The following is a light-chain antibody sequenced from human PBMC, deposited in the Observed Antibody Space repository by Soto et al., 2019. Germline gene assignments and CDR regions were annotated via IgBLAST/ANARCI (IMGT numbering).Light chain of an antibody. J-gene: IGKJ3*01. V-gene: IGKV1-5*03. Sequence: DIQMTQSPSTLSASVGDRVTITCRASQSISSWLAWYQQKPGKAPKLLIYKASSLESGVPSRFSGSGSGTEFTLTISSLQPDDFATDYCQQYNSYPITFGPGTKVDIK. CDR3: QQYNSYPIT. CDR1: QSISSW. CDR2: KAS.